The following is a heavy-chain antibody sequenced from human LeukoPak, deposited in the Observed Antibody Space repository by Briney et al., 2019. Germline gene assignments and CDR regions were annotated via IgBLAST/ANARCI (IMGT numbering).Heavy chain of an antibody. J-gene: IGHJ4*02. CDR1: GGSISSGGYS. CDR3: ASLYDFWSGYYKN. Sequence: PSETLSLTCAVSGGSISSGGYSWSWIRQPPGKGLEWIGYIYHSGSTYYNPSLKSRVTISVDRSKNQFSLKLSSVTAADTAVYYCASLYDFWSGYYKNWGQGTLVTVSS. D-gene: IGHD3-3*01. V-gene: IGHV4-30-2*01. CDR2: IYHSGST.